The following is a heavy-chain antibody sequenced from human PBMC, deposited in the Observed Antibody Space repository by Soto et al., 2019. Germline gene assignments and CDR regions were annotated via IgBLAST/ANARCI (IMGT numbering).Heavy chain of an antibody. CDR1: GGSISSGGYY. J-gene: IGHJ4*02. V-gene: IGHV4-31*03. CDR3: ARVTVTRTYYFDY. CDR2: IYYSGST. D-gene: IGHD4-17*01. Sequence: PSETLSLTCTVSGGSISSGGYYWSWTRQHPGKGLEWIGYIYYSGSTYYNPSLKSRVTISVDTSKNQFSLKLSSVTAADTAVYYCARVTVTRTYYFDYWGQGTLVTVSS.